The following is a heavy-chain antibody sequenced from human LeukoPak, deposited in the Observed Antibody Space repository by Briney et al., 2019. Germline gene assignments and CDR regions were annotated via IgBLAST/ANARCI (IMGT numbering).Heavy chain of an antibody. D-gene: IGHD2-2*01. CDR3: ARDLVVPAAQYYYYGMDV. CDR2: IYYSGST. J-gene: IGHJ6*02. Sequence: SETLSLTCTVSGGSISSYYWSWIRQPPRKGLEWIGYIYYSGSTNYNPSLKSRVTISVDTSKNQFSLKLSSVTAADTAVYYCARDLVVPAAQYYYYGMDVWGQGTTVTVSS. V-gene: IGHV4-59*01. CDR1: GGSISSYY.